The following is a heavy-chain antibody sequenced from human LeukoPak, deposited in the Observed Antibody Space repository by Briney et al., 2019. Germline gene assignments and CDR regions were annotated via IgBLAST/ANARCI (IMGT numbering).Heavy chain of an antibody. CDR2: ISSSSSYI. D-gene: IGHD4-17*01. CDR1: GFTFSSYS. Sequence: SGGSLRLSCAASGFTFSSYSMNWVRQAPGKGLEWVSSISSSSSYIYYADSVKGRFTISRDNAKNSLYLQMNSLRAEDTAVYYCARSGDGNWFDPWGQGTLVTVSS. CDR3: ARSGDGNWFDP. V-gene: IGHV3-21*01. J-gene: IGHJ5*02.